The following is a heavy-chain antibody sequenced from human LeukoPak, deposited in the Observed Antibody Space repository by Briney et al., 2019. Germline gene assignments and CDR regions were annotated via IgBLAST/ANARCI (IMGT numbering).Heavy chain of an antibody. CDR3: ARAGSSGAFDY. V-gene: IGHV4-34*01. Sequence: SETLSLTCAVYGGSFSGYYWSWIRQPPGKGLEWIGEINHSGSTNYNPSLKSRVTISVDTSKNQFSLKLSSVTAADTAVYYCARAGSSGAFDYWGQETLVTVSS. J-gene: IGHJ4*02. D-gene: IGHD6-6*01. CDR1: GGSFSGYY. CDR2: INHSGST.